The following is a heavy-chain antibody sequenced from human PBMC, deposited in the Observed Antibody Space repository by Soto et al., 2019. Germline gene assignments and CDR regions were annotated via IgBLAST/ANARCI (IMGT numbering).Heavy chain of an antibody. CDR2: IYSSENT. CDR1: GASVSSSTYS. Sequence: SDTLSLTCTVSGASVSSSTYSWGWIRQSPGQGLEWIGTIYSSENTYYNPSLLSRVTISVDTSKNEFSLKLSSVTAADTAVYYCARLNGYCISTNCHGYYGMDVWGQGTTVNVSS. D-gene: IGHD2-2*03. CDR3: ARLNGYCISTNCHGYYGMDV. J-gene: IGHJ6*02. V-gene: IGHV4-39*01.